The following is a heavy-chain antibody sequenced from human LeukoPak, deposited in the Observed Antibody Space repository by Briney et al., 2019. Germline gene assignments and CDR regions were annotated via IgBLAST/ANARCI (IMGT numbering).Heavy chain of an antibody. CDR1: GFIFSSYA. J-gene: IGHJ3*02. CDR3: AKVSVVAGRNAFDI. Sequence: GGSLRLSCAASGFIFSSYATSWVRQAPGMGLEWVSVIGGSGTSTYYADSVKGRFTISRDNSKNMLYLQMNSLRVEDTAIYYCAKVSVVAGRNAFDIWGQGTMVTVSS. V-gene: IGHV3-23*01. CDR2: IGGSGTST. D-gene: IGHD3-22*01.